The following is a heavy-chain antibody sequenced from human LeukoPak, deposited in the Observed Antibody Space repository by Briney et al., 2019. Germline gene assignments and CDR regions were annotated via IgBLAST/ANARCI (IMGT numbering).Heavy chain of an antibody. CDR2: IYYSGST. D-gene: IGHD3-22*01. CDR1: GGSVSSGSYY. Sequence: SETLSLTCTVSGGSVSSGSYYWSWIRQPPGKGLEWIGYIYYSGSTNYNPSLKSRVTISVDTSKNQFSLKLSSVTAADTAVYYCAISTYYYDSSGYYENDYWGQGTLVTVSS. J-gene: IGHJ4*02. V-gene: IGHV4-61*01. CDR3: AISTYYYDSSGYYENDY.